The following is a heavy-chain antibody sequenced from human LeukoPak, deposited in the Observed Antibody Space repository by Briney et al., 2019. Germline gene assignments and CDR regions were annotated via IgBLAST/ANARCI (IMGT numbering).Heavy chain of an antibody. CDR3: ARHDSNYGALFVDY. Sequence: GGSLRLSCAASGFTFSSYSMNWVRQAPGKGLEWVSSISSSSSYIYYADSVKGRFTISRDNAKNSLYLQMNSLRAEDTAVYYCARHDSNYGALFVDYWGQGTLVTVSS. D-gene: IGHD4-11*01. CDR1: GFTFSSYS. CDR2: ISSSSSYI. V-gene: IGHV3-21*01. J-gene: IGHJ4*02.